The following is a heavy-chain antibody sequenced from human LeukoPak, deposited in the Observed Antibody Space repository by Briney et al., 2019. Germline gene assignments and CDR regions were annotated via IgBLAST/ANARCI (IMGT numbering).Heavy chain of an antibody. V-gene: IGHV3-7*01. J-gene: IGHJ4*02. CDR1: GFTFSSYW. Sequence: GGSLRLSCAASGFTFSSYWMSWVRQAPGKGLEWVANIKQDGSEKYYVDSVKGRFTISRDNAKNSLYLQMNSLRAEDTAVYYCARDTYCGGDCYSGPLFDYWGQGTLVTVSS. CDR2: IKQDGSEK. D-gene: IGHD2-21*02. CDR3: ARDTYCGGDCYSGPLFDY.